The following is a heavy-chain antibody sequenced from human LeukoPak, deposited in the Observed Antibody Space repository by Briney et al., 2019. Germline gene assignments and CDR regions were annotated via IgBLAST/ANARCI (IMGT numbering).Heavy chain of an antibody. J-gene: IGHJ4*02. CDR3: ASKITPGIAVAVDY. Sequence: GGSLRLSCAASGFTFSSYSMNWVRQAPGKGLEWVSPISSSSSYIYYADSVKGRFTISRDNAKNSLYLQMNSLRAEDTAVYYCASKITPGIAVAVDYWGQGTLVTVSS. CDR1: GFTFSSYS. CDR2: ISSSSSYI. V-gene: IGHV3-21*01. D-gene: IGHD6-19*01.